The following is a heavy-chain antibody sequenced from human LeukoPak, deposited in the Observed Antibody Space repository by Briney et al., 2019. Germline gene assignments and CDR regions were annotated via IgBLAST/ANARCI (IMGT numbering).Heavy chain of an antibody. J-gene: IGHJ4*02. CDR3: AKDANSLRSNGYLTPIDS. Sequence: GGSLRLSCAASGFTFSRNAMNWVRQAPGKGPEWVAAISGNGRGTYYADSVKGRFNISRDNSRNTLYLQMNSLRIEDTAFYYCAKDANSLRSNGYLTPIDSWGQGTLVTVSS. CDR2: ISGNGRGT. D-gene: IGHD5-18*01. V-gene: IGHV3-23*01. CDR1: GFTFSRNA.